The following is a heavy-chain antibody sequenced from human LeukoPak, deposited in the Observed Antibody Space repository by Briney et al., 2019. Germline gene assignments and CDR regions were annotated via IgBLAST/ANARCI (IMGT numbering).Heavy chain of an antibody. V-gene: IGHV1-2*02. CDR3: ARDSVLRPTWHPFYH. D-gene: IGHD1-14*01. CDR1: GYTFTDYY. J-gene: IGHJ4*02. Sequence: GGSVRVSCTASGYTFTDYYIHWVRQAPGQGLEWMGWIKPKSGGKNYAETFRGRVTITRDNSNSTAYMELSGLRADDTAVYYCARDSVLRPTWHPFYHWGEGSPLSVSS. CDR2: IKPKSGGK.